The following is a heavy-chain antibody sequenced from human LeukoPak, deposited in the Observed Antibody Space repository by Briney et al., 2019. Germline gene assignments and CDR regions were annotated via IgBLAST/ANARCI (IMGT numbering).Heavy chain of an antibody. Sequence: GGSLRLSCAASGFTFSSYAMHWVRQAPGKGLEWVAVISYDGSNKYYADSVKGRFTISRDNSKNTLYLQMNSLRAEDTAVYYCAREDPGAYFDYWGQGTLVTASS. V-gene: IGHV3-30-3*01. D-gene: IGHD1-26*01. CDR3: AREDPGAYFDY. CDR1: GFTFSSYA. CDR2: ISYDGSNK. J-gene: IGHJ4*02.